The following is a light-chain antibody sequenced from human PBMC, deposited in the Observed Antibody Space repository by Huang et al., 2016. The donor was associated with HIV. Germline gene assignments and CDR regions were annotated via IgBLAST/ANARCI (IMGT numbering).Light chain of an antibody. V-gene: IGKV3-11*01. CDR1: KSVSRN. CDR3: QQRDT. CDR2: DAS. J-gene: IGKJ5*01. Sequence: EIVLTQSPATLSLSPGERATRSCRASKSVSRNLGWYQQKFGQATRLFIYDASTRATGIPARFSGSGSGTNFTLTISSLEPEDCAVYYCQQRDTFGPGTRLEIK.